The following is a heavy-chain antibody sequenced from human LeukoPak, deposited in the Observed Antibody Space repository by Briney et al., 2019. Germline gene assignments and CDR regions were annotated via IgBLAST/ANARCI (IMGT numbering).Heavy chain of an antibody. V-gene: IGHV3-15*01. Sequence: GGSLRLSCAASGFTFSSYAMSWVRQAPGKGLEWVGRIKSKTDGGTTDYAAPVKGRFTISRDDSKNTLYLQMNSLKTEDTAVYYCTTYQGGVLGDSWGQGTLVTVSS. D-gene: IGHD2-8*02. CDR1: GFTFSSYA. J-gene: IGHJ5*01. CDR3: TTYQGGVLGDS. CDR2: IKSKTDGGTT.